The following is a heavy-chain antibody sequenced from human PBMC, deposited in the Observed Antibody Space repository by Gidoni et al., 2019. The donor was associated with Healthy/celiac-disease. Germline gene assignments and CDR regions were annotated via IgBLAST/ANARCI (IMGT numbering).Heavy chain of an antibody. CDR3: TYGDFVGLFDY. D-gene: IGHD4-17*01. V-gene: IGHV1-69*06. CDR1: GDTFSSYS. J-gene: IGHJ4*02. Sequence: QVQLVQSGAEVKKPGSSVTVSCKASGDTFSSYSINWVRQAPGQGLEWMGGIIPIFGTANYAQKFQGRVPITADKSTSTAYMELSSLRSEDTALYYCTYGDFVGLFDYWGQGTLVTVSS. CDR2: IIPIFGTA.